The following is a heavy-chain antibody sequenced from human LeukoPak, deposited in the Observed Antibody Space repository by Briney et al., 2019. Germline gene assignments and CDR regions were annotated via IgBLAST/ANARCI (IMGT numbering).Heavy chain of an antibody. J-gene: IGHJ4*02. D-gene: IGHD2-2*01. V-gene: IGHV3-64*01. CDR3: ARDGHIDRYCSSTSCYGGSLLDY. CDR2: ISSNGGST. CDR1: GFTFSSYA. Sequence: GGSLRLSCAASGFTFSSYAMHWVRQAPGKGLEYVSAISSNGGSTYYANSVKGRFTISRDNSKNTLYLQMNSLRAEDTAVYYCARDGHIDRYCSSTSCYGGSLLDYWGQGTLVTVSS.